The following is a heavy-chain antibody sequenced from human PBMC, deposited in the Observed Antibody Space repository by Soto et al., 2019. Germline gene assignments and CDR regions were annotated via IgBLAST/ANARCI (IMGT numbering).Heavy chain of an antibody. J-gene: IGHJ4*02. CDR3: ARTGTRGRKFDY. CDR1: GFTFSSYA. CDR2: ISSNGGST. D-gene: IGHD3-10*01. Sequence: GGSLRLSCAASGFTFSSYAMHWVRQAPGKGLEYVSAISSNGGSTYYANSVKGRFTISRDNSKNTLYLQMGSLRAEDMAVYYCARTGTRGRKFDYWGQGTLVTVSS. V-gene: IGHV3-64*01.